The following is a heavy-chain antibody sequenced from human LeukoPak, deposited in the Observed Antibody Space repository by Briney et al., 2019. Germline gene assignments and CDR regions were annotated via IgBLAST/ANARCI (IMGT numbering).Heavy chain of an antibody. CDR3: ARDGPRYNWNDLAY. J-gene: IGHJ4*02. D-gene: IGHD1-1*01. CDR2: ISGSGGST. CDR1: GFTFSSYG. V-gene: IGHV3-23*01. Sequence: GGTLRLSCAASGFTFSSYGMSWVRQAPGKGLEWVSAISGSGGSTYYADSVKGRFTISRDNSKNTLYLQMNSLRAEDTAVYYCARDGPRYNWNDLAYWGQGTLVTVSS.